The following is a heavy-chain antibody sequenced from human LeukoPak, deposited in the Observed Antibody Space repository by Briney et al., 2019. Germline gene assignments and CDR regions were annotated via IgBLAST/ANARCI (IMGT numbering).Heavy chain of an antibody. CDR2: IYTSGST. V-gene: IGHV4-61*02. CDR3: ARGGIVGYYYMDV. D-gene: IGHD1-26*01. CDR1: GGSISSGSYY. Sequence: SQTLSLTCTVSGGSISSGSYYWSWIRQPAGKGLEWIGRIYTSGSTNYNPSLKSRVTISVDTSKNQFSLKLSSVTAADTAVYYCARGGIVGYYYMDVWGKGTTVTVSS. J-gene: IGHJ6*03.